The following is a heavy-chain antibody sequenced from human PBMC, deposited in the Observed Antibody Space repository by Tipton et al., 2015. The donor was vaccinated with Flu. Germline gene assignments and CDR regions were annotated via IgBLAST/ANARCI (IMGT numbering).Heavy chain of an antibody. CDR3: ARDRAYSTGWPRFFDY. D-gene: IGHD6-19*01. Sequence: TLSLTCTVSGGSVSSYYWSWIRQSPGKGLEWIGNIYYSGSTNYNPSLKSRVTISMDRSKNQLSLKLTSVTAADTARYFCARDRAYSTGWPRFFDYWGQGTLVTVSS. CDR1: GGSVSSYY. CDR2: IYYSGST. J-gene: IGHJ4*02. V-gene: IGHV4-59*02.